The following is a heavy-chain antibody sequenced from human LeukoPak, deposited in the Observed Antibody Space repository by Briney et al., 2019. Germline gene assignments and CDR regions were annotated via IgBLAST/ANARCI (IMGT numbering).Heavy chain of an antibody. V-gene: IGHV3-7*01. CDR3: AREFRGWYRNNWFDP. CDR1: EFTINDAW. J-gene: IGHJ5*02. D-gene: IGHD6-19*01. Sequence: GGSLRLSCAASEFTINDAWMSWVRQAPGKGLEWVANIKQDGSEKYYVDSVKGRFAISRDNAKNSLYLQMNSLRAEDTAVYYCAREFRGWYRNNWFDPWGQGTLVTVSS. CDR2: IKQDGSEK.